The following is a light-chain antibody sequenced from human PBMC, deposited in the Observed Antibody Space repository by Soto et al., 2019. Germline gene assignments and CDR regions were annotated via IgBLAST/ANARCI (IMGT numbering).Light chain of an antibody. CDR1: QSISSGY. CDR3: QQYGGSPLVT. Sequence: ETVLTQSPGTLSLSPGERATLSCRASQSISSGYLAWYQQRPGQAPRLLISGASSRATGIPDRFSGSGSGTDFSLTIRRLEPEAFAVYYCQQYGGSPLVTFGGGTKVEIK. V-gene: IGKV3-20*01. J-gene: IGKJ4*01. CDR2: GAS.